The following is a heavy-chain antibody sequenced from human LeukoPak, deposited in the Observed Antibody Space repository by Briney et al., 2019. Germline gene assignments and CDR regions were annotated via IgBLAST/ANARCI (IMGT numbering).Heavy chain of an antibody. V-gene: IGHV1-8*03. D-gene: IGHD3-22*01. CDR2: MNPNSGNT. CDR1: GVTFSSYA. J-gene: IGHJ4*02. Sequence: GSSVKVSCKASGVTFSSYAISWVRQAPGQGLEWMGWMNPNSGNTGYAQKFQGRVTITRNTSISTAYMELSSLRSEDTAVYYCARGYYYDSSGSSMGLRYWGQGTLVTVSS. CDR3: ARGYYYDSSGSSMGLRY.